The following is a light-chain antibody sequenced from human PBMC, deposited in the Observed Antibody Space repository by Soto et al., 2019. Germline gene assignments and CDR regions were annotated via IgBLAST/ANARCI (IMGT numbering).Light chain of an antibody. CDR3: QQSYATPIT. Sequence: GDRVTISCRASQSISGYLNWYQQKPGKAPNLLIFDASSLQSGVPSRFSGRGSGAEYTLTISSLQPEDCATYYCQQSYATPITFGQGTRLEIK. CDR2: DAS. CDR1: QSISGY. V-gene: IGKV1-39*01. J-gene: IGKJ5*01.